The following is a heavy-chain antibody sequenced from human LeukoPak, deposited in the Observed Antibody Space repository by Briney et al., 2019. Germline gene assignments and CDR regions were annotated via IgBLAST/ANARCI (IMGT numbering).Heavy chain of an antibody. V-gene: IGHV3-53*05. CDR3: AREMPTTETFDY. J-gene: IGHJ4*02. CDR1: GFTVSSNY. CDR2: IYSGGST. D-gene: IGHD1-14*01. Sequence: GGSLRLSCAASGFTVSSNYMSWVRQAPGKGLEWVPVIYSGGSTYYADSVKGRFTISRDNSKNTLYLQMNSLRGEDTAAYYCAREMPTTETFDYWGQGALVTVSS.